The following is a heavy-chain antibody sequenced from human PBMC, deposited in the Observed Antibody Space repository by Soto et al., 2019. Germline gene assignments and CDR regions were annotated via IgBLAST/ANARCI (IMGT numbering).Heavy chain of an antibody. V-gene: IGHV5-51*01. J-gene: IGHJ5*02. CDR3: ARQEYCSTTSCYYVGS. D-gene: IGHD2-2*01. CDR2: ICLGDSDP. Sequence: PAESRKTSCKCSGHSFTSYWIGCARYMPGEGLEWRGIICLGDSDPRYSPSFQGQVTISADRSISTAYLQWSSLKASDTAMYYCARQEYCSTTSCYYVGSWGPGTLGTIFS. CDR1: GHSFTSYW.